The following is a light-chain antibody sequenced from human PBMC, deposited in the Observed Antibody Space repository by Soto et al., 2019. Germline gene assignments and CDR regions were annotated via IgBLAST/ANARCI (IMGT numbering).Light chain of an antibody. J-gene: IGLJ1*01. Sequence: QSVLTQPPSVSGAPGQRVTISCTGSSSNFGAGYEVHWYKQLPGTAPTLVIFNNLNRPSGVSNRFSGSKSGSTASLIISGLQAEDEADYYCVSYTSSTTYVFGTGTKLTVL. V-gene: IGLV1-40*01. CDR2: NNL. CDR1: SSNFGAGYE. CDR3: VSYTSSTTYV.